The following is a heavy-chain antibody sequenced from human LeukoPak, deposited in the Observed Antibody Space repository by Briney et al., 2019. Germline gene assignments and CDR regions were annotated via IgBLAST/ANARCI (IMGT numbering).Heavy chain of an antibody. V-gene: IGHV4-34*01. CDR1: GGSFSGYY. CDR2: INHSGST. Sequence: PSETLSLTCAVYGGSFSGYYWSWIRQSPGKGLEWIGEINHSGSTNYNPSLKSRVTISVDKSENQFSLKLTSVTAADTAVYYCARGPDMTRFDPWGQGILVTVSS. J-gene: IGHJ5*02. D-gene: IGHD2-15*01. CDR3: ARGPDMTRFDP.